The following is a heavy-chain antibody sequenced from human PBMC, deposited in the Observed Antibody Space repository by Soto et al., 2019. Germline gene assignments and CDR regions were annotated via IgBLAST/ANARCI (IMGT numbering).Heavy chain of an antibody. CDR1: GFTFSSYA. CDR3: ARDETMVRGAQRVDY. CDR2: ISYDGSNK. V-gene: IGHV3-30-3*01. Sequence: QVHLVESGGGVVLPGRSLRLSCAASGFTFSSYAMHWVRQAPGKGLEWVAVISYDGSNKYYADSVKGRFTISRDNSKNTLYLQMNSLRAEDTAVYYCARDETMVRGAQRVDYWGQGTLVTVSS. D-gene: IGHD3-10*01. J-gene: IGHJ4*02.